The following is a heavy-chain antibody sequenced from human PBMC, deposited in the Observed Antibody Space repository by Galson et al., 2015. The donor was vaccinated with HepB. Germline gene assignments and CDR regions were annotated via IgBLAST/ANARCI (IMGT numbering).Heavy chain of an antibody. CDR3: STSGYSSGWYNGPDDN. D-gene: IGHD6-19*01. CDR2: IKSKTDGGTI. CDR1: HLIFNNAW. V-gene: IGHV3-15*07. J-gene: IGHJ4*02. Sequence: SLRLSCAGSHLIFNNAWMNWVRQAPGKGLEWVGRIKSKTDGGTIEYAAPVKGRFTISRDDSKNTLYLQMNSLKTEDTAVYYCSTSGYSSGWYNGPDDNWGQGTLVTVSS.